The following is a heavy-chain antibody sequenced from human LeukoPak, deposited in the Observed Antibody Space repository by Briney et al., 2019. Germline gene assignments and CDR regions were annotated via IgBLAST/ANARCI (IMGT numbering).Heavy chain of an antibody. CDR2: ISYDGSNK. Sequence: GGSLRLSRAASGFTFSSYAMHWVRQAAGKGLEWVAVISYDGSNKYYADSVKGRFTISRDNSKNTLYLQMNRLRAEDTAVYYCAREGSGDAFDIWGQGTMVTVSS. CDR1: GFTFSSYA. J-gene: IGHJ3*02. V-gene: IGHV3-30-3*01. D-gene: IGHD1-26*01. CDR3: AREGSGDAFDI.